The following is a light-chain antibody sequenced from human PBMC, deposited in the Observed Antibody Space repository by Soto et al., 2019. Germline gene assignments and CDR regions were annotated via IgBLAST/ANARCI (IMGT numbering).Light chain of an antibody. CDR3: QQYNNWPRT. CDR1: QSVSSY. J-gene: IGKJ1*01. V-gene: IGKV3-15*01. CDR2: GAS. Sequence: EIVLTQSPGTLSLSPGERATLSCRASQSVSSYLAWYQQKPGQSPRLLIYGASTSATVIPARFSGSGSGTEFTLTISSLQSEDFAVYYCQQYNNWPRTFGQGTKVDIK.